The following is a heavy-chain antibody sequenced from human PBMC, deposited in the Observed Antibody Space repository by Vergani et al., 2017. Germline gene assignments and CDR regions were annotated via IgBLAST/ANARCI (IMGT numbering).Heavy chain of an antibody. CDR3: ARLGIAVAGTIGY. CDR1: GGSISSSSYY. J-gene: IGHJ4*02. D-gene: IGHD6-19*01. CDR2: IYYSGST. Sequence: QLQLQESGPGLVKPSETLSLTCTVSGGSISSSSYYWGWLRQPPGKGLEWIGSIYYSGSTYYNPSLKSRVTISVDTSKNQFSLKLSSVTAADTAVYYCARLGIAVAGTIGYWGQGTLVTVSS. V-gene: IGHV4-39*01.